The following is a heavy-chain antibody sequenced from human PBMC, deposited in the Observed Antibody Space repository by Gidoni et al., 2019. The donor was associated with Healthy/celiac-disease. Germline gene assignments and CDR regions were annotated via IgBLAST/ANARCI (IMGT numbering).Heavy chain of an antibody. D-gene: IGHD6-6*01. CDR2: IIPILGIA. V-gene: IGHV1-69*04. Sequence: QVQLVQSGAEVKTPGSSVKVSCQASGGTFSSYALSWVRQAPGQGLEWMGRIIPILGIANYAQKFQGRVTITADKSTSTAYMELSSLRSEDTAVYYCARLGALQLVPKRAYYRDVWGKGTTVTVSS. CDR1: GGTFSSYA. J-gene: IGHJ6*03. CDR3: ARLGALQLVPKRAYYRDV.